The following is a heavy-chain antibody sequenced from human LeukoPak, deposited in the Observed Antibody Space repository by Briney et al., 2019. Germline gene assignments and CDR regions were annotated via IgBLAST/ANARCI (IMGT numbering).Heavy chain of an antibody. CDR2: IYTSGST. V-gene: IGHV4-4*07. J-gene: IGHJ4*02. CDR3: ARDMGLYSYGSFDY. Sequence: SETLSLTCTVSGGSISSYYWSWIRQPAGKGLEWIGRIYTSGSTNYNPSLKSRVTMSVDTSKNQFSLKLSSVTAADTAVYNCARDMGLYSYGSFDYWGQGTLVTVSS. CDR1: GGSISSYY. D-gene: IGHD5-18*01.